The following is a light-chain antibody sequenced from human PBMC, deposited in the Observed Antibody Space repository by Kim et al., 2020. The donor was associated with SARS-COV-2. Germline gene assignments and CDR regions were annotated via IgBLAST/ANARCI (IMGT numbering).Light chain of an antibody. CDR1: NNDVGGYNY. CDR3: SSYISSSTFYV. J-gene: IGLJ1*01. CDR2: DVS. V-gene: IGLV2-14*03. Sequence: QSALTQPAPVSGSPGQSITISCTGTNNDVGGYNYVSWYQHHPGKAPKLLIYDVSKRPSGVSNRFSGSKSGNTASLTISGLQTEDEADYYCSSYISSSTFYVFGSGTKV.